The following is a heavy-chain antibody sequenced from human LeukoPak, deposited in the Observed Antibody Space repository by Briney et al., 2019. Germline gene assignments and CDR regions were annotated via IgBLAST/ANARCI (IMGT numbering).Heavy chain of an antibody. CDR2: IYHSGST. V-gene: IGHV4-38-2*02. J-gene: IGHJ4*02. D-gene: IGHD4-17*01. CDR3: ARAQDYGDFPYYFDY. Sequence: SETLSLTCTVSGYSISSGYYWGWIRQPPGKGLEWIGSIYHSGSTYYNPSLKSRVTISVDTSKNQFSLKLSSVTAADTAVYYCARAQDYGDFPYYFDYWGQGTLVTVSS. CDR1: GYSISSGYY.